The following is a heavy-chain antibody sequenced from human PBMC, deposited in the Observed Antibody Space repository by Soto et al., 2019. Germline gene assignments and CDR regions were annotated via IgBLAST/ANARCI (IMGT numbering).Heavy chain of an antibody. D-gene: IGHD6-19*01. Sequence: EVQLLEAGGGLVQPGGSLRLSCAASGFTFNSSAMSWVRQAPGKGLEWVSTTSGGAGSTYYADSVKGRFTISRDNSKNTLYLQMNSLSADDTAVYYCAKGRYRIGWYDPDFEYWGQGTLVTVSS. CDR3: AKGRYRIGWYDPDFEY. J-gene: IGHJ4*02. CDR1: GFTFNSSA. CDR2: TSGGAGST. V-gene: IGHV3-23*01.